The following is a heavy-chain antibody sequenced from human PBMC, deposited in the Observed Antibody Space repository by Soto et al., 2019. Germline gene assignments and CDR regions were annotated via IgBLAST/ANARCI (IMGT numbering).Heavy chain of an antibody. CDR1: GGSINNYY. D-gene: IGHD3-22*01. CDR3: ARYSPPKKSYDSNPGWFDP. V-gene: IGHV4-59*01. Sequence: QVQLQESGPGLVKSSETLSLTCTVSGGSINNYYWTWIRQPPGKGLEWIGYVYYTGSTSYNPSLKRRATISLDTSMNQFSLTLSSVTAADTAMYFCARYSPPKKSYDSNPGWFDPWGQGTLVAVSS. J-gene: IGHJ5*02. CDR2: VYYTGST.